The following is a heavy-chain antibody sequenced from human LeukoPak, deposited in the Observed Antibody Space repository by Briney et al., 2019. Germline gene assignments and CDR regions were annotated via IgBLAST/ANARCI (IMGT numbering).Heavy chain of an antibody. CDR2: VNPNSGNT. D-gene: IGHD4-17*01. J-gene: IGHJ4*02. V-gene: IGHV1-8*03. CDR3: ARTVGDLDY. Sequence: ASVKVSCKASGYTFTSYDINWVRQATGQGLEWVGWVNPNSGNTGYAQKFQGRVTLSRDTSISTAYMELSSLRSEDTAMYYCARTVGDLDYWGQGTLVTVSS. CDR1: GYTFTSYD.